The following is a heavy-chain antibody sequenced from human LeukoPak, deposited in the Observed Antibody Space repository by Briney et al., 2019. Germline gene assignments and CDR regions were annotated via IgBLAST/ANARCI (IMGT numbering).Heavy chain of an antibody. D-gene: IGHD3-9*01. CDR2: ISGSGGST. V-gene: IGHV3-23*01. CDR1: GFTFSSYA. CDR3: AKGRYYDILTGYFNYYYYYGMDV. Sequence: GGSLRLSCAASGFTFSSYAMSWVRQAPGKGLERVSAISGSGGSTYYADSVKGRFTISRDNSKNTLYLQMNSLRAEDTAVYYCAKGRYYDILTGYFNYYYYYGMDVWGQGTTVTVSS. J-gene: IGHJ6*02.